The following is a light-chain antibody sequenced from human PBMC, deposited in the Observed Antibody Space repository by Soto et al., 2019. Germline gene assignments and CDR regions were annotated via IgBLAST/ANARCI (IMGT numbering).Light chain of an antibody. V-gene: IGKV2-28*01. CDR3: MQALQTPYT. Sequence: DIVMTQSPPSLPVTPGEAASISCRSRQSLLHTNGYNYLDWFLQKPGQSPQLLIYLGSNRASGVPDRFSVIGSGTDFTLKISRVGAEDVGVYYCMQALQTPYTFGQGTKLEIK. CDR2: LGS. CDR1: QSLLHTNGYNY. J-gene: IGKJ2*01.